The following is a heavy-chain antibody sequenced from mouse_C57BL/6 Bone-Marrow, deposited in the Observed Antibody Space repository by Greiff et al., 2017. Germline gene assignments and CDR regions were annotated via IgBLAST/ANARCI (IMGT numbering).Heavy chain of an antibody. CDR2: ISDGGSYT. D-gene: IGHD2-2*01. CDR3: AREGDGYDGGGYYAMDY. CDR1: GFTFSSYA. J-gene: IGHJ4*01. V-gene: IGHV5-4*01. Sequence: VQLKESGGGLVKPGGSLKLSCAASGFTFSSYAMSWVRQTPEKRLEWVATISDGGSYTYYPDNVKGRFTISRDNAKNNLYMQMSHLKSEDTAMYYCAREGDGYDGGGYYAMDYWGQGTSVTVSA.